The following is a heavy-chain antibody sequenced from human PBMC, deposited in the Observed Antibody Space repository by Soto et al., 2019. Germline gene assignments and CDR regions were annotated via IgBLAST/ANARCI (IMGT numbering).Heavy chain of an antibody. CDR2: ICTSGST. CDR3: AQSLQLEQIDAFDI. V-gene: IGHV4-4*07. D-gene: IGHD6-13*01. CDR1: GGSISSYY. J-gene: IGHJ3*02. Sequence: PSETLSLTCTVSGGSISSYYWSWIRQPAGKGLEWIGRICTSGSTNYNPSLKSRVTMSVDTSKNQFSLKLSSVTAADTAVYYCAQSLQLEQIDAFDIWGQGTMVTVSS.